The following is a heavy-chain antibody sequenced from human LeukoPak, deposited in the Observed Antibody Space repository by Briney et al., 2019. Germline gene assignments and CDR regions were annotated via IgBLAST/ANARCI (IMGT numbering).Heavy chain of an antibody. V-gene: IGHV3-30*02. J-gene: IGHJ3*02. D-gene: IGHD3-10*01. Sequence: GGSLRLSCAASGFTFNSYGMHWVRQAPGKGLEWVAFIRYDGSNKYYADSVEGRFTISRDNSKNTLYLQMNSLRAEDTAVYYCAKDMIPYYYGSGSYDDDAFDIWGQGTMVTVSS. CDR1: GFTFNSYG. CDR3: AKDMIPYYYGSGSYDDDAFDI. CDR2: IRYDGSNK.